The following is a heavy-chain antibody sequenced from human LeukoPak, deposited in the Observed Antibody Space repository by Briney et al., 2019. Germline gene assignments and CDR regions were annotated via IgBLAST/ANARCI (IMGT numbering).Heavy chain of an antibody. CDR2: IKQDGSEK. CDR3: ARGVSWTFDN. V-gene: IGHV3-7*04. D-gene: IGHD6-13*01. J-gene: IGHJ4*02. CDR1: GFTFSTNW. Sequence: PGGSLRLSCAASGFTFSTNWMSWVRQAPGKGLEWVANIKQDGSEKYYVDSVKGRFAVSRDNAKNSLSLQMNILRVEDTAVYYRARGVSWTFDNWGRGALVTVSS.